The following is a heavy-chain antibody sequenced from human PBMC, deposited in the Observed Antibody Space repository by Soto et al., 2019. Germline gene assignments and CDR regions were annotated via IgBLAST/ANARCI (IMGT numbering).Heavy chain of an antibody. Sequence: PSETLSLTCTVSGGSISSYYWSWIRQPPGKGLEWLGYIYYSGSTNYNPSLKSRVAMSVDTSKNQFSLKLSSVTAADTAVYYCARGGYQLLWEGGFDDWGQGTLVTVSS. J-gene: IGHJ4*02. CDR3: ARGGYQLLWEGGFDD. CDR1: GGSISSYY. V-gene: IGHV4-59*01. CDR2: IYYSGST. D-gene: IGHD2-2*01.